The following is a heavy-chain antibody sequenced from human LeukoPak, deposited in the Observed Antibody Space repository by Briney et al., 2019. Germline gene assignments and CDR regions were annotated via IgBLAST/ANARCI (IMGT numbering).Heavy chain of an antibody. Sequence: GGSLRLSCVVSGITFSNAWMNWVRQTPGKGLEWVGRIKSKVNGGTTDYAAPVKGRFTISRDDSKNTLYLQMSSLKTEDTAVYYCAKGIRGYYDSSGQPWGQGTLVTVSS. D-gene: IGHD3-22*01. CDR1: GITFSNAW. CDR3: AKGIRGYYDSSGQP. J-gene: IGHJ4*02. CDR2: IKSKVNGGTT. V-gene: IGHV3-15*07.